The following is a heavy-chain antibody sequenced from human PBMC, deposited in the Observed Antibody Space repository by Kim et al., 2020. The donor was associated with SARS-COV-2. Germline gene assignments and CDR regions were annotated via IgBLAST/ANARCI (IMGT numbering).Heavy chain of an antibody. D-gene: IGHD6-6*01. CDR1: GFTFSDHY. CDR2: SKNRGNSYTT. Sequence: GGSLRLSCEVSGFTFSDHYMDWVRQAPGKGLEWVGRSKNRGNSYTTEYAASVKGRFTISRDDSKNSLYLQMKSLKTEDTAVYYCVRAKYRTSSGAFDYWGQGTLVTVSS. J-gene: IGHJ4*02. V-gene: IGHV3-72*01. CDR3: VRAKYRTSSGAFDY.